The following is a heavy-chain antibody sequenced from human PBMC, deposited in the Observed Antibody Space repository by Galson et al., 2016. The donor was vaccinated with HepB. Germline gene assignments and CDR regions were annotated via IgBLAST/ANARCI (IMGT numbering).Heavy chain of an antibody. CDR2: ISGSGGGT. V-gene: IGHV3-23*01. Sequence: SLRLSCAASGFTFSTYAMSWVRQAPGKGLEWLSVISGSGGGTKYADSVKGRFTISRDNSKNTLYLQMNSLRAEDTAMYYCAKVLERGRGDFWGQGTRVTVSS. D-gene: IGHD3-3*01. CDR3: AKVLERGRGDF. J-gene: IGHJ4*02. CDR1: GFTFSTYA.